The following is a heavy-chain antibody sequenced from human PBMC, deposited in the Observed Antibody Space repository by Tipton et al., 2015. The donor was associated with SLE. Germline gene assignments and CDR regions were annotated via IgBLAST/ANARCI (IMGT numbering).Heavy chain of an antibody. D-gene: IGHD2/OR15-2a*01. CDR2: ISSAGDST. J-gene: IGHJ4*02. CDR1: GFSFSDYA. V-gene: IGHV3-64*02. CDR3: AKGAVRTVIVAAQTSH. Sequence: SLRLSCAASGFSFSDYAMYWVRQAPGKGLEYVSAISSAGDSTDYADSVKGRMSISRDNTKNTLYLQMNSLRTEDTALYYCAKGAVRTVIVAAQTSHWGQGTLVIVSS.